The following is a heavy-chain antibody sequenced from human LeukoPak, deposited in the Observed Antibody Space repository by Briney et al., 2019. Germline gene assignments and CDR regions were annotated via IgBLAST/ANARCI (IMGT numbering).Heavy chain of an antibody. CDR3: VRDVGYFHMDI. CDR2: MSGDGSAK. CDR1: GFTFGNYW. V-gene: IGHV3-7*01. J-gene: IGHJ6*03. Sequence: GGSLRLSCAASGFTFGNYWMTWVRQAPGKGLEWVAFMSGDGSAKFYLDSVKGRLTISRDNTKRSLYLQMDSLRAEDTAVYYCVRDVGYFHMDIWGEGTTVTVSS. D-gene: IGHD2-21*01.